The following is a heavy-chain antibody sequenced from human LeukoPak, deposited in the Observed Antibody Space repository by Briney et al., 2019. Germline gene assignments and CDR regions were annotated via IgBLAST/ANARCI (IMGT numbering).Heavy chain of an antibody. D-gene: IGHD4-17*01. V-gene: IGHV1-2*02. CDR2: INPNTGGT. CDR1: GYTFTGYY. CDR3: ARDRINQINYGDYAWFDP. J-gene: IGHJ5*02. Sequence: ASVKVSCKASGYTFTGYYMHWVRQAPGQGLEWMGWINPNTGGTNYAQKFQGRVTMTRDTSISTAYMELSRLTSDDTAVYYCARDRINQINYGDYAWFDPWGQGTLVTVSS.